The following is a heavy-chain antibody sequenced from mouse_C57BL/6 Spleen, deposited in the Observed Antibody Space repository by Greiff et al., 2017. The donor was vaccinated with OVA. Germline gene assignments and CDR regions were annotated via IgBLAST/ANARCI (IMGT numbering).Heavy chain of an antibody. D-gene: IGHD2-4*01. V-gene: IGHV14-4*01. CDR3: TTYYDYDVVSFAY. J-gene: IGHJ3*01. CDR2: IDPENGDT. CDR1: GFNIKDDY. Sequence: EVQLQQSGAELVRPGASVKLSCTASGFNIKDDYMHWVKQRPEQGLEWIGWIDPENGDTEYASKFQGKATITADTSSNTAYLQLSSLTSEDTAVYYCTTYYDYDVVSFAYWGQGTLVTVSA.